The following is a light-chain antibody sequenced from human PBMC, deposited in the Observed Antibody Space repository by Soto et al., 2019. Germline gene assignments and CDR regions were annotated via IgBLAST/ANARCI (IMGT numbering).Light chain of an antibody. CDR3: QQYNSS. V-gene: IGKV1-5*01. Sequence: DIQMTQSPSTLSASVGDRVTITCRASQSISSWLAWYQQKPGKAPKLLIYDASSLESGVPSRFSGSGSGTEFTLTIRSLQPDDFATYYCQQYNSSFGPGTKVDIK. CDR1: QSISSW. CDR2: DAS. J-gene: IGKJ3*01.